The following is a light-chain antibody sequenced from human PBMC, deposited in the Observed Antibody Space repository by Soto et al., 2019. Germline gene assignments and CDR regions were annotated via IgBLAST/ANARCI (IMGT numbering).Light chain of an antibody. CDR2: GAS. CDR3: QHYNNWPFT. J-gene: IGKJ2*01. Sequence: EIVMTKSPATLSVSPGERATLSCRASQSISSNLAWYQQKPGQAPSLLIYGASARATGIPARFSGSGSGTEVTLTISSLQSEDYAVYYCQHYNNWPFTFGQGTKLEIK. CDR1: QSISSN. V-gene: IGKV3-15*01.